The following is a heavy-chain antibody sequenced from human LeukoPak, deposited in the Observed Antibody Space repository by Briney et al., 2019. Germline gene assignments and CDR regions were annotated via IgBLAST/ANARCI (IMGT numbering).Heavy chain of an antibody. Sequence: SETLSLTCTVSGYSIISDYYWSWIRQPPGKGLEWIGYIYYSGSTNYNPSLKSRVTISVDTSKNQFSLKLSSVTAADTAVYYCARDRLAAAGAAFDYWGQGTLVTVSS. V-gene: IGHV4-59*12. CDR2: IYYSGST. J-gene: IGHJ4*02. CDR1: GYSIISDYY. CDR3: ARDRLAAAGAAFDY. D-gene: IGHD6-13*01.